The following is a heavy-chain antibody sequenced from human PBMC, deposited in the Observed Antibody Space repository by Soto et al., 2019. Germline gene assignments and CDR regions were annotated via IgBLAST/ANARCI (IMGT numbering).Heavy chain of an antibody. D-gene: IGHD3-3*01. CDR2: MNPNSGNT. Sequence: GASVKVSCKASGYTFTSYDINWVRHATGQGLEWMGWMNPNSGNTGYAQKFQGRVTMTRNTTISTAYMELSSLRSEDTAVYYCARASTYYDFWSGYYGRYYYYYYMDVWGKGTTVTVSS. V-gene: IGHV1-8*01. J-gene: IGHJ6*03. CDR1: GYTFTSYD. CDR3: ARASTYYDFWSGYYGRYYYYYYMDV.